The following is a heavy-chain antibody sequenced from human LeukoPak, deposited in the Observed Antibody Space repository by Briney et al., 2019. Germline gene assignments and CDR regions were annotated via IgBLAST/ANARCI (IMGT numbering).Heavy chain of an antibody. Sequence: GGSLRLSCAASGFTFSSSAMHWVSQASGKGLEWVGRIRSKANSYATAYAASVKGRFTISRDDSKNTAYLQMNSLKTEDTAVYYCTSLVATPSYWGQGTLVTVSS. CDR2: IRSKANSYAT. J-gene: IGHJ4*02. CDR1: GFTFSSSA. D-gene: IGHD5-12*01. CDR3: TSLVATPSY. V-gene: IGHV3-73*01.